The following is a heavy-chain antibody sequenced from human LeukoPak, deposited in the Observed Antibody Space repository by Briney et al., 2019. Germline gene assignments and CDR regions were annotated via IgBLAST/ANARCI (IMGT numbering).Heavy chain of an antibody. CDR1: GGSISSYY. CDR3: ARGDSSSWSFKI. Sequence: PSETLSLTCTVSGGSISSYYWSWIRQPPGKGLEWIAYIYYSGSTYYNPSLESRVSISVDTSKNQFSLKLSSVTAADTAVYYCARGDSSSWSFKIWGQGTLVTVSS. V-gene: IGHV4-59*06. CDR2: IYYSGST. D-gene: IGHD6-13*01. J-gene: IGHJ4*02.